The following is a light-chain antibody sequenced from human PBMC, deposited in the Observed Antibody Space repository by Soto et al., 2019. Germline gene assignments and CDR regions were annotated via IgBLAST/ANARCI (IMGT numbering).Light chain of an antibody. CDR3: SSYAGSFYV. Sequence: QSVLTQPPSASGSPGQSVTISCTGSRSDVGGYNYVSWYQQHPGKAPKLMIYEVSKRPSGVPDRFSGSKSGNTASLTVSGLQAEDEADYYCSSYAGSFYVFGTGTKVTV. CDR1: RSDVGGYNY. V-gene: IGLV2-8*01. CDR2: EVS. J-gene: IGLJ1*01.